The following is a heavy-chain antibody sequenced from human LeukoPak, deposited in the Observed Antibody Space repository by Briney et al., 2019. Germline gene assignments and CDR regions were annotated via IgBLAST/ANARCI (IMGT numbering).Heavy chain of an antibody. Sequence: GGSLRLSCAASGFTFSGYWMHWVRQAPGKGLVWVSRINSDGYSTSYADSVKGRFTISRENAKNTLYLQMNSLSAEDTAVYYCARGTAVAGTDYWGQGTLVTVSS. V-gene: IGHV3-74*01. D-gene: IGHD6-19*01. CDR1: GFTFSGYW. CDR2: INSDGYST. J-gene: IGHJ4*02. CDR3: ARGTAVAGTDY.